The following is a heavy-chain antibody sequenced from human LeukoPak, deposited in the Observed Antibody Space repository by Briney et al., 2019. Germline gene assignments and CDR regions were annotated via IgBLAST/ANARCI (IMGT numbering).Heavy chain of an antibody. CDR3: ARFGTSSSRFFDQ. V-gene: IGHV4-59*01. CDR1: GGSISAYY. D-gene: IGHD6-6*01. J-gene: IGHJ4*02. CDR2: IHYSGTT. Sequence: PSETLSLTCTVSGGSISAYYWSWIRQPPGKGLEWIGYIHYSGTTNYYPSLKSRVTIALDTSKNQFSLKLNSVTAADAAVYYCARFGTSSSRFFDQWGQGTLVTVSS.